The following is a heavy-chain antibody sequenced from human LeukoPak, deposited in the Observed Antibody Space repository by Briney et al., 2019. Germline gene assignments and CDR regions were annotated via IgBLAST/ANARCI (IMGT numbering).Heavy chain of an antibody. CDR1: GGSISSSSYY. J-gene: IGHJ5*02. D-gene: IGHD6-13*01. CDR3: ARDMMAAAGKDNWFDP. Sequence: TSETLSLTCTVSGGSISSSSYYWGWIRQPPGKGLEWIGSIYYSGSTYYNPSLKSRVTISVDTSKNQFSLKLSSVTAADTAVYYCARDMMAAAGKDNWFDPWGQGTLVTVSS. V-gene: IGHV4-39*07. CDR2: IYYSGST.